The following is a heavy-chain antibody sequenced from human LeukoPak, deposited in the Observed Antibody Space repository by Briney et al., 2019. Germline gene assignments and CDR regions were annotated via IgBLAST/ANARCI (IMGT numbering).Heavy chain of an antibody. D-gene: IGHD6-13*01. V-gene: IGHV4-59*01. J-gene: IGHJ5*02. CDR2: IYYSGST. CDR3: ARVLPTRKAAATNWFDP. CDR1: GGSISSYY. Sequence: PSETLSLTCTVSGGSISSYYWSLIRQPPGKGLEWIGYIYYSGSTNYNPSLKSRVTISVDTSKNQFSLKLSSVTAADTAVYYCARVLPTRKAAATNWFDPWGQGTLVTVSS.